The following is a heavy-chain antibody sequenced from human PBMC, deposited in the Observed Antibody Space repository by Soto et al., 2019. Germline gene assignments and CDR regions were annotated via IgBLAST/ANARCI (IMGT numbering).Heavy chain of an antibody. Sequence: GGSLRLSCAASGFTVSSNYMSWVRQAPGKGLEWVSVIYSGGSTYYADSVKGRFTISRHNSKNTLYLQMNSLRAEDTAVYYCARSEYCSGGSCYLVYWGQTTLVTVSS. CDR3: ARSEYCSGGSCYLVY. CDR2: IYSGGST. D-gene: IGHD2-15*01. V-gene: IGHV3-53*04. CDR1: GFTVSSNY. J-gene: IGHJ4*02.